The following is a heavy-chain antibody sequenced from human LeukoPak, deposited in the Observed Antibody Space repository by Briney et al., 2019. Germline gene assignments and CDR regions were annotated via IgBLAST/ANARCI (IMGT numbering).Heavy chain of an antibody. D-gene: IGHD1-26*01. Sequence: ASVKVSCKASGYTFTSYYMHWVRQAPGQGLEWMGIINPSGGSTTYAQKFQGRVTISVDTSKNQFSLKLSSVTAADTAVYYCARGDHHDSGSYDETFDYWGQGTLVTVSS. J-gene: IGHJ4*02. CDR2: INPSGGST. V-gene: IGHV1-46*01. CDR1: GYTFTSYY. CDR3: ARGDHHDSGSYDETFDY.